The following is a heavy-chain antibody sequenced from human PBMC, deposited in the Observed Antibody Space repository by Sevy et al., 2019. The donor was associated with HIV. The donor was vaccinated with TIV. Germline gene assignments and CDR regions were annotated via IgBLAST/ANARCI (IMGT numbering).Heavy chain of an antibody. J-gene: IGHJ6*02. CDR1: GFTFSSYW. D-gene: IGHD2-2*01. V-gene: IGHV3-7*03. Sequence: GGSLRLSCAASGFTFSSYWMTWVRQAPGKGLEWVANIKRDGSEKYYVDSVKGRFTISRDNAKNSLFLQMNSLTAEDTAIYYCARDCSSTNCLWGLDIWGQGTTVTVSS. CDR2: IKRDGSEK. CDR3: ARDCSSTNCLWGLDI.